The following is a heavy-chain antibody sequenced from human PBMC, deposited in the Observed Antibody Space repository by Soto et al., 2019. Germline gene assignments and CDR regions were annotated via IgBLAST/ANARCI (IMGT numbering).Heavy chain of an antibody. CDR2: INTDGSDT. D-gene: IGHD1-26*01. Sequence: AGGSLRLSCAASGFTFSSDWMRWVRQAPGKGLVWVSRINTDGSDTSYADSVKGRFTISRDNSENTLYLQMNNLGVEDTALYYCATSASSDHWGQGTQVTVSS. CDR1: GFTFSSDW. V-gene: IGHV3-74*01. CDR3: ATSASSDH. J-gene: IGHJ4*02.